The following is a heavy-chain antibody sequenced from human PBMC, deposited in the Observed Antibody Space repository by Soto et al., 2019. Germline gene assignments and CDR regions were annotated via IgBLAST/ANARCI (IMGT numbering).Heavy chain of an antibody. V-gene: IGHV5-51*01. CDR2: IYPGDSDT. J-gene: IGHJ3*02. Sequence: KISCEGSGYSFTSYWIGWVRQMPGKGLEWMGIIYPGDSDTRYSPSFQGQVTISADKSISTAYLQWSSLKASDTAMYYCARQSYYDSSGYYQRRAFDIWGQGTMVTVSS. CDR1: GYSFTSYW. CDR3: ARQSYYDSSGYYQRRAFDI. D-gene: IGHD3-22*01.